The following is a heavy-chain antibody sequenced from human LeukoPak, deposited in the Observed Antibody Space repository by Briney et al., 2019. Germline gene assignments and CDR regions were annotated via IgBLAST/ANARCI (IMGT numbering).Heavy chain of an antibody. J-gene: IGHJ4*02. D-gene: IGHD6-19*01. CDR3: AKDLVASSGWYRGDY. CDR1: GFNFSSYA. V-gene: IGHV3-23*01. CDR2: ISGSGGSA. Sequence: GGSLRLSCAASGFNFSSYAMSWVRQAPGKGLEWVSAISGSGGSAYYADSVKGRFTISRDNSKNTLYLQMNSLRAEDTAVYYCAKDLVASSGWYRGDYWGQGTLVTVSS.